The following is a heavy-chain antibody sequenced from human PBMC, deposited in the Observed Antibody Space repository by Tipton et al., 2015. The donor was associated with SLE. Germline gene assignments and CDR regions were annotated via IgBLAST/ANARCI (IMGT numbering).Heavy chain of an antibody. Sequence: GSLRLSCAASGFTVSSNYMSWVRQAPGKGLEWVSVIYSGGSTYYADSVKGRFTISRDNSKNTLYLQMNSLRAEDTAVYYCARDVLRENWYFDLWGRGTLVTVSS. CDR1: GFTVSSNY. CDR2: IYSGGST. V-gene: IGHV3-66*02. J-gene: IGHJ2*01. CDR3: ARDVLRENWYFDL. D-gene: IGHD3-10*01.